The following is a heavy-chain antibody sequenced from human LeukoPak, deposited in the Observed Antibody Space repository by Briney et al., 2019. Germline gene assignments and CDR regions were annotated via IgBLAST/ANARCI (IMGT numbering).Heavy chain of an antibody. V-gene: IGHV4-59*08. CDR2: IYYSGST. J-gene: IGHJ4*02. CDR1: GGSISSYC. Sequence: KSSETLSLTCTVSGGSISSYCWSWIRQPPGKGLEWIGYIYYSGSTNYNPSLKSRVTISVDTSKNQFSLKLSSVTAADTAVYYCARQGRGEAVALDYWGQGTLVSVSS. D-gene: IGHD6-19*01. CDR3: ARQGRGEAVALDY.